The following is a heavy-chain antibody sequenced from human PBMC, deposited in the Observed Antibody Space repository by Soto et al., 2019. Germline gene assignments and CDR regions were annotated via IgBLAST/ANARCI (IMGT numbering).Heavy chain of an antibody. J-gene: IGHJ4*02. D-gene: IGHD2-15*01. CDR1: GYTFTSYY. CDR2: IIPIFGTA. Sequence: SVKVSCKASGYTFTSYYVHWVRQAPGQGLEWMGGIIPIFGTANYAQKFQGRVTITADESTSTAYMELSSLRSEDTAVYYCARAHLGYCSGGSCYVLNYWGQGTLVTVSS. V-gene: IGHV1-69*01. CDR3: ARAHLGYCSGGSCYVLNY.